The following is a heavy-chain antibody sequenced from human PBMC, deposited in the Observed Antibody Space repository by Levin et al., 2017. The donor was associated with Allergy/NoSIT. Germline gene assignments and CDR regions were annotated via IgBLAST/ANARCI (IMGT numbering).Heavy chain of an antibody. CDR1: GFTFSSYS. D-gene: IGHD6-6*01. CDR2: ISSSSSYI. V-gene: IGHV3-21*01. CDR3: ASHSSSSRGDY. Sequence: GESLKISCAASGFTFSSYSMNWVRQAPGKGLEWVSSISSSSSYIYYADSVKGRFTISRDNAKNSLYLQMNSLRAEDTAVYYCASHSSSSRGDYWGQGTLVTVSS. J-gene: IGHJ4*02.